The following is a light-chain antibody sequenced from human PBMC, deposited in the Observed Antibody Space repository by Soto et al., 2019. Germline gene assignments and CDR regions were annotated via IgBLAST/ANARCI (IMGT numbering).Light chain of an antibody. V-gene: IGKV1-5*03. Sequence: DIQMTQSPSTLSASVRDRVTITCRASQSVDNWLAWYQHTPGKAPKLLIYNASTLESGVPSRFSGGGSGTEFTLTISCLQPDDFAIYYCQEYNSLPTFGPWTKVEIK. CDR2: NAS. CDR1: QSVDNW. CDR3: QEYNSLPT. J-gene: IGKJ1*01.